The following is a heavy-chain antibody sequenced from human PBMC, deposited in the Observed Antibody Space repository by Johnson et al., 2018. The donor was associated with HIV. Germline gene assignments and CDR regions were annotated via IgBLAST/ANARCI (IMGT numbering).Heavy chain of an antibody. CDR3: ARPDSSSARAHDAFDI. Sequence: QVQLVESGGGVVQPGRSLRVSCAASGFTFSDYYMSWIRQAPGKGLEWVSYISSSSSTIYYAASVKGRFTISRDNAKNSLYLQMNSLRAKDTAVYYCARPDSSSARAHDAFDIWGQGTMVTVSS. J-gene: IGHJ3*02. V-gene: IGHV3-11*04. CDR1: GFTFSDYY. CDR2: ISSSSSTI. D-gene: IGHD6-6*01.